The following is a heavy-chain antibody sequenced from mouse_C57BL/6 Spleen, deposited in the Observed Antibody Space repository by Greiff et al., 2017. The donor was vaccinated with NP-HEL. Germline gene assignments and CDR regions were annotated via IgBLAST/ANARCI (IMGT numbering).Heavy chain of an antibody. Sequence: EVQLQQSGPELVKPGASVKISCKASGYTFTDYYMNWVKQSHGKSLEWIGDINPNNGGTSYNQKFKGKATLTVDKSSSTAYMELRSLTSEESAVYYCARGDSPYYFDYWGQGTTRTVSA. J-gene: IGHJ2*01. D-gene: IGHD2-12*01. CDR3: ARGDSPYYFDY. CDR2: INPNNGGT. CDR1: GYTFTDYY. V-gene: IGHV1-26*01.